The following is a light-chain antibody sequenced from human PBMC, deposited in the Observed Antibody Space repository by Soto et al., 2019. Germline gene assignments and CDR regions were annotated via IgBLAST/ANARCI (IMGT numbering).Light chain of an antibody. CDR1: QSVSAN. Sequence: EIVLTQSPATLSEKPGDTATLSCRASQSVSANLAWYQHKPGQSPSLLIYGASIRATGTPARFSGSGSGTQFTLTISSLQSEDFAIYYCQQYNNWPTGKTFGQGTKVDIK. V-gene: IGKV3D-15*01. CDR2: GAS. CDR3: QQYNNWPTGKT. J-gene: IGKJ2*01.